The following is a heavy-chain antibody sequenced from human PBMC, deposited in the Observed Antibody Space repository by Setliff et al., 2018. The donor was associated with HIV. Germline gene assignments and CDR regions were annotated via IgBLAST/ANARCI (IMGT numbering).Heavy chain of an antibody. V-gene: IGHV1-18*01. CDR2: ISTYSDET. CDR1: GYTLTAYG. J-gene: IGHJ6*02. Sequence: ASVKVSCKPSGYTLTAYGLSWVRQAPGQGLEWMGWISTYSDETSYAQKLQGRVTMTTDTSMSTAYMELRRLRFDDTAVYYCARDVEHMMDVWGQGTTVTVSS. CDR3: ARDVEHMMDV.